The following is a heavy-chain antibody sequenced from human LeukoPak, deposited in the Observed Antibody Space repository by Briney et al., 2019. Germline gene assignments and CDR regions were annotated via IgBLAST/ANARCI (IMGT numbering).Heavy chain of an antibody. CDR1: GGSFSGYY. V-gene: IGHV4-34*01. D-gene: IGHD5-18*01. CDR2: INHSGST. CDR3: ARGASYGFVYYYYYMGV. Sequence: SETLSLTCAVYGGSFSGYYWSWIRQPPGKGLEWIGEINHSGSTNYNPSLKSRVTISVDTSKNQFSLKLSSVTAADTAVYYCARGASYGFVYYYYYMGVWGKGTTVTVSS. J-gene: IGHJ6*03.